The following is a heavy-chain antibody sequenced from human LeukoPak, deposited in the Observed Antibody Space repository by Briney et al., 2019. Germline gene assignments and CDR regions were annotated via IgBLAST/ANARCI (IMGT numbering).Heavy chain of an antibody. CDR1: GGSISSYY. D-gene: IGHD2-21*01. Sequence: PSETLSLTCTVSGGSISSYYWSWIRQPPGKGLEWIGYIYYSGSTNYKPSLKSRVTISVDTSKNQFSLKLSSVTAADTAMYYCARVKRYSAPYYFDYWGQGTLVPVSS. J-gene: IGHJ4*02. CDR2: IYYSGST. CDR3: ARVKRYSAPYYFDY. V-gene: IGHV4-59*01.